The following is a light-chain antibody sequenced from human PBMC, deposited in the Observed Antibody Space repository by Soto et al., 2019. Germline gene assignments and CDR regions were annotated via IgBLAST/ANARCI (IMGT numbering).Light chain of an antibody. CDR2: EVS. J-gene: IGLJ1*01. CDR3: SSYTSSSTF. CDR1: SSDVGGYNY. V-gene: IGLV2-14*01. Sequence: QSVLTQPASVSGSPGQSITISCTGTSSDVGGYNYVSWYQQHPGKAPKLMIYEVSNRPSGVSNRFSGSKSGNTASLTISGLQAEDEADYYCSSYTSSSTFFGTGTKVIV.